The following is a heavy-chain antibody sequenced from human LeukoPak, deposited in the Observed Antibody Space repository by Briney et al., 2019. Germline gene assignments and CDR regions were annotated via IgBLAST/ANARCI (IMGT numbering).Heavy chain of an antibody. Sequence: PSETLSLTCAVSGYSISRGYYWGWIRQPPGKGLEWIGSIFHSGSTYYNPSLRSRVTISVDTSNNHFSLKLSSVTAADTAVYYCARPRRGRGYDYFDYWGQGTLVTVSS. CDR1: GYSISRGYY. V-gene: IGHV4-38-2*01. CDR2: IFHSGST. CDR3: ARPRRGRGYDYFDY. D-gene: IGHD2-15*01. J-gene: IGHJ4*02.